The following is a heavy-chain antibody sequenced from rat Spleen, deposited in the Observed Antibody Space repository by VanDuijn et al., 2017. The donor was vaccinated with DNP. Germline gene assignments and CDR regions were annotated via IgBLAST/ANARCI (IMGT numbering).Heavy chain of an antibody. CDR3: TRYYYSSYMGFAY. D-gene: IGHD1-2*01. V-gene: IGHV2-19*01. CDR1: GFSLTSYN. J-gene: IGHJ2*01. CDR2: MQSDGNT. Sequence: QVQLKESGPGLVQPSETLSLTCTVSGFSLTSYNIHWVRQHSGKGLEWMGRMQSDGNTDYNSVLKSRLSINRDTSNSQVFLKMNSLQTEDTAIYYCTRYYYSSYMGFAYWGQGVMVTVSS.